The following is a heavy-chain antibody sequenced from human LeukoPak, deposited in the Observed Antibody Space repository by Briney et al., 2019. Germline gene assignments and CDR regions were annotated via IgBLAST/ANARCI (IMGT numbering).Heavy chain of an antibody. J-gene: IGHJ5*02. CDR1: GYTFTGSY. Sequence: ASVKVSCKASGYTFTGSYMHWVRQAPGQGLEWVGWINLNNGGTNHAQKFQGRVTMTSDTSISTAYMELSSLRFDDTAVYYCARTGGGWGGGGDNGFAPGGQGTLVTVSS. D-gene: IGHD3-10*01. CDR2: INLNNGGT. V-gene: IGHV1-2*02. CDR3: ARTGGGWGGGGDNGFAP.